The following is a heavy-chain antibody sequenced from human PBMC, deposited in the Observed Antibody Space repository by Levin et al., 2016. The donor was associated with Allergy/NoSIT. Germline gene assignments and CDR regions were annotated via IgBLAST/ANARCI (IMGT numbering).Heavy chain of an antibody. J-gene: IGHJ6*02. CDR1: GFTFSSYA. D-gene: IGHD2-2*01. V-gene: IGHV3-30-3*01. Sequence: GESLKISCAASGFTFSSYAMHWVRQAPGKGLEWVAVISYDGSNKYYADSVKGRFTISRDNSKNTLYLQMNSLRAEDTAVYYCARDCSSTSCYQYYYGMDVWGQGTTVTVSS. CDR3: ARDCSSTSCYQYYYGMDV. CDR2: ISYDGSNK.